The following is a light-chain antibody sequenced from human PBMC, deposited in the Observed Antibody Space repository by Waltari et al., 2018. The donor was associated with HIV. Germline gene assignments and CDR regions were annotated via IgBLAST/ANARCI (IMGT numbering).Light chain of an antibody. V-gene: IGKV5-2*01. CDR1: QDIDDD. Sequence: ERTLTQSPAFMSATPGDKDNISCKASQDIDDDMNWDQQKPGEAAIFSIQEATTLVRGISPRFSVSGFGTDFTLTTNNIAFEDAAYYFCLQHDNFPLPLTFGGGTKVEIK. CDR3: LQHDNFPLPLT. CDR2: EAT. J-gene: IGKJ4*01.